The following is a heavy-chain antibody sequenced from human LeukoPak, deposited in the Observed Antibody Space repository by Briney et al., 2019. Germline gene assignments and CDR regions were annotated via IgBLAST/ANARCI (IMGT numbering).Heavy chain of an antibody. D-gene: IGHD5-12*01. V-gene: IGHV4-39*07. Sequence: PSETLSLTCTVSGGSISSYYWGWIRQPPGKGLEWIGSIYYSGSTYYNPSLKSRVTISVDTSKNQFSLKLSSVTAADTAVYYCARDGVIVATHYAFDIWGQGTMVTVSS. CDR1: GGSISSYY. CDR3: ARDGVIVATHYAFDI. J-gene: IGHJ3*02. CDR2: IYYSGST.